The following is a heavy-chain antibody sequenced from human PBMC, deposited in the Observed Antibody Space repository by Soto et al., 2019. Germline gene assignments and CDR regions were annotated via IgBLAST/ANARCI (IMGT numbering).Heavy chain of an antibody. V-gene: IGHV3-23*01. Sequence: GGSLRLSCAASGFTFSSYAMSWVRQAPGKGLEWVSAISGSGGSTYYADSVKGRFTISRDNSKNTLYLQMNSLRAEDTAVYYCAKDHNYGSGSYYDAFDIWGQGTMVTVSS. CDR3: AKDHNYGSGSYYDAFDI. CDR1: GFTFSSYA. CDR2: ISGSGGST. J-gene: IGHJ3*02. D-gene: IGHD3-10*01.